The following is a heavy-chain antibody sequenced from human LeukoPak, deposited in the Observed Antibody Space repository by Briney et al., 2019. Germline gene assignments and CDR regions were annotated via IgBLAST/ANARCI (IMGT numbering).Heavy chain of an antibody. CDR2: MNPNSGNT. V-gene: IGHV1-8*01. CDR1: GYTCTSYD. J-gene: IGHJ4*02. CDR3: ARGVRAAAGAFDY. D-gene: IGHD6-13*01. Sequence: ASVKVSCKASGYTCTSYDINWVRQATGPGLEWMGWMNPNSGNTGYAQKFQGRVTMTRNTSISTAYMELSSLRSEDTAVYYCARGVRAAAGAFDYWGQGTLVTVSS.